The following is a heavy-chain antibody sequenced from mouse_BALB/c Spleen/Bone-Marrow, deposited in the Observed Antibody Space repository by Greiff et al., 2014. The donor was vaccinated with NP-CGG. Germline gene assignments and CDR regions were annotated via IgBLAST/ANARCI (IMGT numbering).Heavy chain of an antibody. Sequence: EVMLVESGGDLVKPGGSLKLSCAASGFTFSSYGMSWGRQTPDKRLEWVATISSGGSNTYYPDSVKGRFTISRDNAKNTLYLQMNSLKSEDTAMHYCARHQRYYAMDYWGQGTSVTVSS. V-gene: IGHV5-6*01. CDR3: ARHQRYYAMDY. J-gene: IGHJ4*01. CDR2: ISSGGSNT. CDR1: GFTFSSYG.